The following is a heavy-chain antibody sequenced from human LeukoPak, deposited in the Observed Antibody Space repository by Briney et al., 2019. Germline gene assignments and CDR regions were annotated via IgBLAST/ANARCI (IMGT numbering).Heavy chain of an antibody. CDR3: ARGQYYYDSSGLDP. CDR1: GFTFSNHA. J-gene: IGHJ5*02. CDR2: ISANGVDT. Sequence: PGGSLRLSCVASGFTFSNHAMTWVRQAPGKGLEWVSAISANGVDTFYAPSVKGRFTISRDNSKNTLYLQMNSLRAEDTAVYYCARGQYYYDSSGLDPWGQGTLVTVSS. V-gene: IGHV3-23*01. D-gene: IGHD3-22*01.